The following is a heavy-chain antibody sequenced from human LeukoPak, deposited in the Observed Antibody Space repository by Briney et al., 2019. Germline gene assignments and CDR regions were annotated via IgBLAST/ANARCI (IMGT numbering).Heavy chain of an antibody. CDR3: ARTRGWDSSGWPIDF. Sequence: PGGSLRLSCAASGFTLSNYALSWVRQAPGKGLEWVSSLSSTGFSTYYADSVKGRFTISRDNPKNTLYLQMNSLRAEDTATYYCARTRGWDSSGWPIDFWGQGSLVTVSS. D-gene: IGHD6-19*01. V-gene: IGHV3-23*01. CDR2: LSSTGFST. CDR1: GFTLSNYA. J-gene: IGHJ4*02.